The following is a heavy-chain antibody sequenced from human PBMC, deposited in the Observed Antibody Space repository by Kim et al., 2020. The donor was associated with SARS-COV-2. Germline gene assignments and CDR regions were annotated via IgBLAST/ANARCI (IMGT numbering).Heavy chain of an antibody. CDR1: GGSISSGDYY. Sequence: SETLSLTCTVSGGSISSGDYYWSWIRQPPGKGLEWIGYIYYSGSTYYNPSLKSRVTISVDTSKNQFSLKLSSVTAADTAVYYCAREGELRYFDWLLVERPVDYYYYGMDVWGQGTTVTVSS. CDR2: IYYSGST. V-gene: IGHV4-30-4*01. J-gene: IGHJ6*02. CDR3: AREGELRYFDWLLVERPVDYYYYGMDV. D-gene: IGHD3-9*01.